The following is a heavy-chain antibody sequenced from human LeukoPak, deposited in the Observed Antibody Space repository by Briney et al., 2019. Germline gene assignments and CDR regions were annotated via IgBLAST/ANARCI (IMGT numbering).Heavy chain of an antibody. CDR2: INPNSGGT. D-gene: IGHD6-19*01. CDR3: ARYKDSSGWYGWFDP. J-gene: IGHJ5*02. Sequence: ASVTVSCKASGYTFTGYYMHWVRQAPGQGLEWMGWINPNSGGTNYAQKFQGRVTMTRDTSISTAYMELSRLRSDDTAVYYCARYKDSSGWYGWFDPWGQGTLVTVSS. V-gene: IGHV1-2*02. CDR1: GYTFTGYY.